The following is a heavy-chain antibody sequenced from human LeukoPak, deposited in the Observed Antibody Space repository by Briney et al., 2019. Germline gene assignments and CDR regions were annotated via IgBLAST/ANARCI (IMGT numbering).Heavy chain of an antibody. V-gene: IGHV3-9*01. CDR3: AKDINGFAY. Sequence: GGSLRLSCAASGFTFDDYAMHWVRQAPGKGLEWVSGISWNSGSIGYADSVKGRFTISRDNAKNSLYLQMNSLRAEDTALYYCAKDINGFAYWGQGTLVTVYS. CDR1: GFTFDDYA. J-gene: IGHJ4*02. D-gene: IGHD2-8*01. CDR2: ISWNSGSI.